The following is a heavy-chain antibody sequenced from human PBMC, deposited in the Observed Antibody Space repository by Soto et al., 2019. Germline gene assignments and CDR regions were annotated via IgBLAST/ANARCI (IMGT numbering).Heavy chain of an antibody. CDR3: AKECCSSWIYYYMDV. Sequence: EVQLLESGGGLVQPGGSLRLSCAASGFTFSSYAMSWVRPAPGQGLEWVSGISGSGGSTYYADSVKGRFTISRDNSKNTLYLQMNSLRAEDTAVYYCAKECCSSWIYYYMDVWGKGTTVTVSS. D-gene: IGHD6-6*01. CDR2: ISGSGGST. V-gene: IGHV3-23*01. CDR1: GFTFSSYA. J-gene: IGHJ6*03.